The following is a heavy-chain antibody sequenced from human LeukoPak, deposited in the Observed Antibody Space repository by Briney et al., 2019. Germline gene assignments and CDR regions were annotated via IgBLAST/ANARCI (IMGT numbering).Heavy chain of an antibody. CDR1: GGSFSGYY. Sequence: PSETLSLTCAVYGGSFSGYYWSWIRQPPGKGLEWIGEINHSGSTNYNPSLKSRVTISVDTSKNQFSLKLSSVTAADTAVYYCARMIRGWLRKKGYFDYWGQGTLVTVSS. CDR2: INHSGST. J-gene: IGHJ4*02. D-gene: IGHD5-12*01. V-gene: IGHV4-34*01. CDR3: ARMIRGWLRKKGYFDY.